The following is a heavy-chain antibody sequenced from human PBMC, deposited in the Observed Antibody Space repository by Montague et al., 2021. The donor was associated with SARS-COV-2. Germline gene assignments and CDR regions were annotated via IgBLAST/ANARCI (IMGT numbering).Heavy chain of an antibody. CDR3: ARSGVGIFDFSYFDS. D-gene: IGHD3-3*01. CDR2: RYQNGAT. Sequence: SETLSLTCSVSGFSISSGYYWGWIRQTPGKGLEWIWSRYQNGATXXSPXXXRPVTILLDTSKNQFSLSLTSVTAADTAVYYCARSGVGIFDFSYFDSWGQGSLVIVSS. V-gene: IGHV4-38-2*02. CDR1: GFSISSGYY. J-gene: IGHJ4*02.